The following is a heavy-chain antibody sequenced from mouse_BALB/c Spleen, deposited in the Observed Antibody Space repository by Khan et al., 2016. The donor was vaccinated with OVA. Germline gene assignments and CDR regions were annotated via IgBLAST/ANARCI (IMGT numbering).Heavy chain of an antibody. CDR2: ISYSGRT. D-gene: IGHD3-3*01. CDR3: VRGRAY. Sequence: EVQLQESGPGLVKPSLSLSLTCTVTGYSITSDYAWNWIRQFPGHKLEWMGYISYSGRTSYTPSLKSRISINRAPAKNQFFLQLNAGTTEDTATYFCVRGRAYWGQGTLVTVSA. J-gene: IGHJ3*01. V-gene: IGHV3-2*02. CDR1: GYSITSDYA.